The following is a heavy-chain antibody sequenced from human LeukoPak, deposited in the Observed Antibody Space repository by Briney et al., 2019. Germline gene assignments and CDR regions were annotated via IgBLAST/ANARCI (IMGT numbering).Heavy chain of an antibody. D-gene: IGHD5-24*01. V-gene: IGHV3-74*01. CDR2: INTNGDSA. CDR3: VRDNAYTFDY. Sequence: GGSLRLSCAVSGFKFSSYWMNWVRQVPGKGLMWVAHINTNGDSANYADTVKGRFTISRDNAKSTLSLQMNSLRAEDTAIYYCVRDNAYTFDYWGQGTLVTVSS. J-gene: IGHJ4*01. CDR1: GFKFSSYW.